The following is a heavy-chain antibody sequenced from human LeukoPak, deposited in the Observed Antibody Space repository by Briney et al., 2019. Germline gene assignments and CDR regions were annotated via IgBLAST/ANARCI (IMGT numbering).Heavy chain of an antibody. CDR1: GYSISSGYY. J-gene: IGHJ4*02. V-gene: IGHV4-38-2*02. CDR2: FGGGP. D-gene: IGHD3-16*01. Sequence: SETLSLTCTVSGYSISSGYYWGWIRQPAGKGLEWIGRFGGGPNYNPSLKSRVTMSLDTSKNQFFLKLSSVTAADTAVYFCATGGGPIDYWGQGILVTVSS. CDR3: ATGGGPIDY.